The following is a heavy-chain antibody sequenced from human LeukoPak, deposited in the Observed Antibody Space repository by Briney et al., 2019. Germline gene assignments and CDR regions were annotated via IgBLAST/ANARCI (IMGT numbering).Heavy chain of an antibody. Sequence: GGSLRLSCAASGFTFDDYGMSWVRQAPGKGLDWVSGINWNGGSTGYADSVKGRFTISRDNAKNSLYLQMNSLRAEDTALYYCAREGYDFWSHKAPIDYWGQGTLVTVSS. D-gene: IGHD3-3*01. CDR2: INWNGGST. CDR3: AREGYDFWSHKAPIDY. J-gene: IGHJ4*02. CDR1: GFTFDDYG. V-gene: IGHV3-20*04.